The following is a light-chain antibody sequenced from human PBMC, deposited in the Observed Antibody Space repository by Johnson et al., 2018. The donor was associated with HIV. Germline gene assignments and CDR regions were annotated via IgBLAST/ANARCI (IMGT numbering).Light chain of an antibody. CDR2: ENN. Sequence: QSVLTQPPSVSAAPGQRVTISCSGSSSNIGDNYVSWYQQLPGTAPKLLIYENNKRPSGIPYRFSGSKSGTSATLGITGLQSGDEADYYCGTGDSSLSGDAFGTGTKVTVL. CDR1: SSNIGDNY. J-gene: IGLJ1*01. CDR3: GTGDSSLSGDA. V-gene: IGLV1-51*02.